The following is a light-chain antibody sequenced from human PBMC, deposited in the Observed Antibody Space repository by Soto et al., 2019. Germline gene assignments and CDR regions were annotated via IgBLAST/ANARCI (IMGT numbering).Light chain of an antibody. Sequence: EIVLAQSPATLSLSPGERATLSCRASQSVSSYLAWYQQKPGQAPRLLIYGASTRATGIPARFSGSGSGTDFTLTISSLQPEDVATYYCQQYNAAFGQGTRLEIK. V-gene: IGKV3-15*01. CDR3: QQYNAA. CDR1: QSVSSY. J-gene: IGKJ5*01. CDR2: GAS.